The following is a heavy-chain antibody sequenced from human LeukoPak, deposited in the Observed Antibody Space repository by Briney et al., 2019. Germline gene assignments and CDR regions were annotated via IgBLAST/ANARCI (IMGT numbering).Heavy chain of an antibody. CDR1: GFTLSSYW. CDR2: INSDGSLT. CDR3: ARVSSGRQWQHFDY. D-gene: IGHD6-19*01. V-gene: IGHV3-74*01. J-gene: IGHJ4*02. Sequence: GGSLRLSCAASGFTLSSYWMHWVRQAPGKGLVWVSRINSDGSLTRYADSVKGRFIISRDNDKNTLYLQMSSLRAEDTAVYYCARVSSGRQWQHFDYWGQGSLVTVSS.